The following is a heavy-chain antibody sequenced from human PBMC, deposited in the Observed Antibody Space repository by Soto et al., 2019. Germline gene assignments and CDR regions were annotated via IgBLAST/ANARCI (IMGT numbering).Heavy chain of an antibody. J-gene: IGHJ5*02. D-gene: IGHD3-16*02. CDR3: ARDSDSLSRVGWFDP. V-gene: IGHV4-31*03. Sequence: QVQLQESGPGLVKPSQTLSLTCTVSGGSIGSGGYYWSWIRQHPGKGLEWIGYIYYSGSTYYNPSLKSRVTISVDTSKNQFSLKLSSVTAADTAVYYCARDSDSLSRVGWFDPWGQGTLVTVSS. CDR1: GGSIGSGGYY. CDR2: IYYSGST.